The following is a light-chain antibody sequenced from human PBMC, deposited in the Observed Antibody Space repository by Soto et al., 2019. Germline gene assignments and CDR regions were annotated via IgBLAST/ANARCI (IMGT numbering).Light chain of an antibody. CDR1: QIIDNW. CDR3: QEYNSH. V-gene: IGKV1-5*03. J-gene: IGKJ4*01. Sequence: DTQMTQSPSALSASVGDRVTITCRASQIIDNWLAWYQQKAGKAPKLLIYKASNLQSGVPSRFSGSGYGTEFTLTISNLQPEDSATYYCQEYNSHFGVGTKVEIK. CDR2: KAS.